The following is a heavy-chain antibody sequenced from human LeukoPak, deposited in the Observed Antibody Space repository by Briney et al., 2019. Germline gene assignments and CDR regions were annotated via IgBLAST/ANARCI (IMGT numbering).Heavy chain of an antibody. CDR2: IKQDGSEK. CDR1: GFTFSSYW. J-gene: IGHJ5*02. D-gene: IGHD6-13*01. V-gene: IGHV3-7*01. CDR3: ARGGSSWYDEFNWFDP. Sequence: GGSLRLSCEVSGFTFSSYWMSWVRQAPGKGLEWVANIKQDGSEKYYVDSVKGRFTISRDNAKNSLYLQMDSLRAEDTAVYYCARGGSSWYDEFNWFDPWGQGTLVTVSS.